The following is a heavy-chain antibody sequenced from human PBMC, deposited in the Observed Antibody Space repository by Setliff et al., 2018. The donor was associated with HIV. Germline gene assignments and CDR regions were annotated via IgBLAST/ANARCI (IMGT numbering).Heavy chain of an antibody. J-gene: IGHJ3*02. CDR2: INPSSGST. Sequence: ASVKVSCKASGYTFTGYYIHWVRRAPGQGLEWMGRINPSSGSTNYLQEFQGRVTMTRDTSISTAFMDLSRLRSDDTAVYYCARDPGYKSSWYGAFDIWGQGTMVTVSS. V-gene: IGHV1-2*06. CDR3: ARDPGYKSSWYGAFDI. D-gene: IGHD6-13*01. CDR1: GYTFTGYY.